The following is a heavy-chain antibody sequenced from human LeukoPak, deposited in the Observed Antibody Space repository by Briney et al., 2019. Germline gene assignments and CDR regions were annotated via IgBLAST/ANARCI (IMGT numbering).Heavy chain of an antibody. D-gene: IGHD6-19*01. CDR2: INPNNGDT. V-gene: IGHV1-18*01. CDR1: GYTFTSYG. CDR3: ARVGSSGWYVHPTLDY. Sequence: ASVKVSCKSSGYTFTSYGITWVRQAPGQGLEWMGWINPNNGDTNYAQKFQGRVTMTRDTSITTAYMELSRLISDDTAVYYCARVGSSGWYVHPTLDYWGQGTLVTVSS. J-gene: IGHJ4*02.